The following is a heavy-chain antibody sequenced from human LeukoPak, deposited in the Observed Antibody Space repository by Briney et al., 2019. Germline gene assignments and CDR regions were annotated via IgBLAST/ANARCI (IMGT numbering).Heavy chain of an antibody. CDR2: FDPEDGET. CDR3: ARLYPSDRDYYGSGSYFDY. V-gene: IGHV1-24*01. D-gene: IGHD3-10*01. CDR1: GYTLTELS. Sequence: ASVKVSCKVSGYTLTELSMHWVRQAPGKGLEWMGGFDPEDGETIYAQKFQGRVTMTEDTSTDTAYMELSSLRSEDTAVYYCARLYPSDRDYYGSGSYFDYWGQGTLVTVSS. J-gene: IGHJ4*02.